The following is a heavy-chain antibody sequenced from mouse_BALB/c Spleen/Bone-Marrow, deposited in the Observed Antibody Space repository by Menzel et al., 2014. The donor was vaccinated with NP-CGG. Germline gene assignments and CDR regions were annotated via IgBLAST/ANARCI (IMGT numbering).Heavy chain of an antibody. V-gene: IGHV1-54*01. Sequence: VQGVESGAGLVRPGTSVKVSCKASGYAFTNYLIEWVKQRPGQGLEWIGVINPGSGGTNYNEKFKGKATLTADKSSSTAYMQLSSLTSDDSAVYFCARGGDYGFMDYWGQGTSVTVSS. CDR2: INPGSGGT. J-gene: IGHJ4*01. CDR1: GYAFTNYL. CDR3: ARGGDYGFMDY. D-gene: IGHD1-2*01.